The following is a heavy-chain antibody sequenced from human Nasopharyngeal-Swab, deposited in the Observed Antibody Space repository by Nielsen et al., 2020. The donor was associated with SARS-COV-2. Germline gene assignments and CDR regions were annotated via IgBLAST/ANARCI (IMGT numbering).Heavy chain of an antibody. J-gene: IGHJ4*02. CDR1: GFTFGSYT. Sequence: GESLKISCVGSGFTFGSYTMTWVRQAPGKGPEWVSGISRSGGSTFYADSVKGRFTISGDNSKNTLYLQIKSLRAEDTAVYYCAKSEGGGTYKGHFDSWGQGTLVTVSS. V-gene: IGHV3-23*01. CDR2: ISRSGGST. D-gene: IGHD1-26*01. CDR3: AKSEGGGTYKGHFDS.